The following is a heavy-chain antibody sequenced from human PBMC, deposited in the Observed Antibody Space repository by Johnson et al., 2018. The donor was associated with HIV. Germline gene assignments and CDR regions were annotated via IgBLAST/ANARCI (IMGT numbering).Heavy chain of an antibody. CDR2: ISYDGSNK. D-gene: IGHD5-18*01. J-gene: IGHJ3*02. V-gene: IGHV3-30-3*02. Sequence: VQLVESGGGLVQPGGSRRLSCAASGFTFSSYAMHWVRQAPGKGLEWVAVISYDGSNKYYADSVKGRFTISRDNSKNTLYLQMNSLRAEDTAVYYCAKPEGAQFLGSYGAFDIWGQGTMVTVSS. CDR3: AKPEGAQFLGSYGAFDI. CDR1: GFTFSSYA.